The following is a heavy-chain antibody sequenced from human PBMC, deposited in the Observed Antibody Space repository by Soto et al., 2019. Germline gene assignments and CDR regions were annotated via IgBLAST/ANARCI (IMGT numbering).Heavy chain of an antibody. V-gene: IGHV4-61*10. Sequence: QVQLRESGPGLVKPSETLSLTCAVSGASGSGGNYFGSWIRQSTGKGLEWVAAVSSSGTTNYNPSLRSRLTMSVDTSKNQVSMRVTSVSSEDTAIYYCARESKDRLIVRGAPSDLDYWGQGTLVTVAS. CDR3: ARESKDRLIVRGAPSDLDY. CDR2: VSSSGTT. J-gene: IGHJ4*02. D-gene: IGHD3-10*02. CDR1: GASGSGGNYF.